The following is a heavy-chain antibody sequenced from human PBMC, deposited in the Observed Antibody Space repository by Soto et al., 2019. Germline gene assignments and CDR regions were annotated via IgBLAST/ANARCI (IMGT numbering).Heavy chain of an antibody. CDR3: VRETHYRPVAGTFWAFDT. V-gene: IGHV4-31*02. D-gene: IGHD6-19*01. CDR2: IYYSGST. CDR1: GGSIYSGGYY. Sequence: QVQLQESGPGLVKPSQTLSLTCTVSGGSIYSGGYYWSWIRQHPGKGLEWIGYIYYSGSTFYNPSLKRRVTISTDTSKNQFSLNLTSVTAADSAVYYCVRETHYRPVAGTFWAFDTWGQGTMVTVSS. J-gene: IGHJ3*02.